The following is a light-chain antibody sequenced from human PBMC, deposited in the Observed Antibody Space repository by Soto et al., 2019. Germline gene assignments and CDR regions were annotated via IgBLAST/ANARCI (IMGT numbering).Light chain of an antibody. CDR3: QQYGSSPPFT. V-gene: IGKV3-20*01. Sequence: IVLTQSPGTLSLTPGERATLSCRASQSVSSSYLAWYQQKPGQAPRLLIYGASSRATGIPDRFSGSGSGTDFTLTSSRLEPEDSAVYYCQQYGSSPPFTFGPGTRVDSK. J-gene: IGKJ3*01. CDR2: GAS. CDR1: QSVSSSY.